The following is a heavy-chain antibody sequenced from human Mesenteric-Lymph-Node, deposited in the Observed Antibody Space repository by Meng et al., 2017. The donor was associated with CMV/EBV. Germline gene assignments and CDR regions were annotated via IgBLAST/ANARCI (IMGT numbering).Heavy chain of an antibody. V-gene: IGHV1-8*01. D-gene: IGHD3-3*01. CDR2: MNAKSGDT. CDR3: ARGPFWSGHQPHYFDY. Sequence: ASVKVSCKASGYTFTSYDMNWVRQATGQGLEWMGWMNAKSGDTGYAQKFQGRVTMTRDTSITTAYMELSSLRSDDTAVYYCARGPFWSGHQPHYFDYWGQGTLVTVSS. CDR1: GYTFTSYD. J-gene: IGHJ4*02.